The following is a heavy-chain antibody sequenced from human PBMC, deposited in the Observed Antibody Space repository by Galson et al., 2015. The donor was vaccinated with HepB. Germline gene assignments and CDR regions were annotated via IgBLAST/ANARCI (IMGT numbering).Heavy chain of an antibody. Sequence: LRLSCAASGFTFISYPMHRVRQAPGKGLEWVSRISDSGATTHYADSVKGRFTISRDNSKNTLYLQMNSLRAEDSALYYCAKSPSRSWSEFDIWGQGTMVIVSS. V-gene: IGHV3-23*01. D-gene: IGHD6-13*01. CDR2: ISDSGATT. CDR1: GFTFISYP. J-gene: IGHJ3*02. CDR3: AKSPSRSWSEFDI.